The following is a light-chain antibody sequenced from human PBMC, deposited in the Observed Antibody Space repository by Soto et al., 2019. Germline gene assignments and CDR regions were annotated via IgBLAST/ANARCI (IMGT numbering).Light chain of an antibody. CDR1: QDIVNF. CDR2: DTA. V-gene: IGKV1-33*01. Sequence: DIQMTQSPSSLSASLGDRVTITCQASQDIVNFLNWYQHKPGNAPKLLIYDTANLETGVPSRFSGSRSATDFTFTISSLQPEDISTYYCQQYHNLPLTFGGGTKVEIK. CDR3: QQYHNLPLT. J-gene: IGKJ4*01.